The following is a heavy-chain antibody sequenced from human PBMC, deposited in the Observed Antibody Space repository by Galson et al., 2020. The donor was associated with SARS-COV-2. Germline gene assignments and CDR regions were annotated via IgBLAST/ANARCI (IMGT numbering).Heavy chain of an antibody. CDR2: IYPDNSES. CDR3: ARNIALQGEFDS. CDR1: GYSFATYW. D-gene: IGHD4-4*01. V-gene: IGHV5-51*01. J-gene: IGHJ4*02. Sequence: HGESLKISCQGSGYSFATYWIAWVRQMPGKGLEWMGMIYPDNSESTYSPSFQGQVTISADKSINTAYLQWSSLKASDTAVYYCARNIALQGEFDSWGQGTLVTVSS.